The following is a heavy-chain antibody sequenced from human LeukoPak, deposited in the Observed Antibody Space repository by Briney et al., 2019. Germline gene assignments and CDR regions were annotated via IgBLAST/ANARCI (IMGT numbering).Heavy chain of an antibody. CDR1: GFPFSAYE. CDR3: ARDGSNWRDSPPDS. V-gene: IGHV3-48*03. D-gene: IGHD1-26*01. J-gene: IGHJ4*02. CDR2: ISVSGDTI. Sequence: PGGSLRLSCAASGFPFSAYEMNWVRQAPGKGLEWVSYISVSGDTIYYADSVKGRFTISRDNAKNSLYLQMNSLRAEATAVYYCARDGSNWRDSPPDSWGQGTLVIVYS.